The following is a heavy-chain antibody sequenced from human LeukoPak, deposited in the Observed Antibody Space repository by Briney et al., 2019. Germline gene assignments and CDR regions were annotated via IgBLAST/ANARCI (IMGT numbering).Heavy chain of an antibody. CDR3: AKGKSGSYLGTFDY. CDR2: INSDGINT. CDR1: GFTFSNYW. Sequence: GGSLRLSCAASGFTFSNYWMHWVRQAPGKGLVWVSRINSDGINTSYADSVKGRFTISRDNSKNTLYLQMNSLRAEDTAVYYCAKGKSGSYLGTFDYWGQGTLVTVSS. V-gene: IGHV3-74*01. D-gene: IGHD1-26*01. J-gene: IGHJ4*02.